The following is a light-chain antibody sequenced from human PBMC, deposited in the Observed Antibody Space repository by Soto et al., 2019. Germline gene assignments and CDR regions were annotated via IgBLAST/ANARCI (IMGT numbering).Light chain of an antibody. CDR3: SSYTSAYGYRLV. V-gene: IGLV1-51*02. CDR2: ENN. J-gene: IGLJ1*01. CDR1: SSNIGNNY. Sequence: QSVLTQPPSVSATPGQKVTISCSGSSSNIGNNYVSWYQQLPGTAPKLLIYENNKRPSGIPDRFSGSKSGTSAILAITGLQSDDEATYFCSSYTSAYGYRLVFGTGTKVTVL.